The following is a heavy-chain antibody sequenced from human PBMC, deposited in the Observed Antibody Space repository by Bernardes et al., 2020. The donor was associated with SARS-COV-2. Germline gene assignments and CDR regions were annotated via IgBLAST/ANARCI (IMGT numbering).Heavy chain of an antibody. CDR3: ARDQGGGPIDF. Sequence: GGSLRLSCAASGFTFSSYWMHWVRQAPGKGLVWVSRINSDGSSTSYADSVKGRFTISRDNAKNTLYLQMNSLRAEDKALYYCARDQGGGPIDFWGQGTLVTVSS. J-gene: IGHJ4*02. V-gene: IGHV3-74*01. CDR1: GFTFSSYW. D-gene: IGHD3-16*01. CDR2: INSDGSST.